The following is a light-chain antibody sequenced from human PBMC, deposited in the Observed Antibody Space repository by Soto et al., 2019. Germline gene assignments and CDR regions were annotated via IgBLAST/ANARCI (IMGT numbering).Light chain of an antibody. CDR2: GAS. V-gene: IGKV3-15*01. J-gene: IGKJ3*01. CDR3: QQYNNWPPLFT. Sequence: EIVLTQSPGTLSLSPGERATLSCRASQSVSSSYLAWYQHKPGQAPRLLIYGASTRATGIPARFSGSGSGTEFTLTISSLQSEDFAVYYCQQYNNWPPLFTFGPGTKVDIK. CDR1: QSVSSSY.